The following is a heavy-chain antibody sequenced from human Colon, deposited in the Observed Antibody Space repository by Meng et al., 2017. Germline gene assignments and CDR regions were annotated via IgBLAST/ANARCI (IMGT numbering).Heavy chain of an antibody. CDR3: ARGPTTYLDY. D-gene: IGHD4-17*01. Sequence: QPQDRGPGLVKPSQILSLPSPFSGGSISSGDDYWSWIRQPPGKGLEWIGYINYSDSTDYNPSLKSRITISVNTSNNQFTLKLSSVTAADTAVYYCARGPTTYLDYWGQGTLVTVSS. CDR1: GGSISSGDDY. CDR2: INYSDST. J-gene: IGHJ4*02. V-gene: IGHV4-30-4*01.